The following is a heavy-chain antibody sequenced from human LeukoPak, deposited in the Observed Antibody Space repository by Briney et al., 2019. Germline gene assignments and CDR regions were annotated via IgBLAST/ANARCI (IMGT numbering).Heavy chain of an antibody. J-gene: IGHJ4*02. CDR3: ARDLNRYYYDSSGCLDY. V-gene: IGHV1-18*01. CDR1: GYTSATYG. Sequence: GASVKVSCKASGYTSATYGISWVRQAPGQGLEWMGWISAYNGNTKYAQKLQGRVTMTTDTSTSTAYMELRSLRSDDTAVYYCARDLNRYYYDSSGCLDYWGQGTLVTVSS. D-gene: IGHD3-22*01. CDR2: ISAYNGNT.